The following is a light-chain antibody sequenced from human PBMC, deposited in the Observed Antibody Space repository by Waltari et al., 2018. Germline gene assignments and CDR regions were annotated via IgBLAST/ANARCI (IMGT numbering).Light chain of an antibody. Sequence: QLVLTQSPSASASLGASVKLTCTLSSGHSSNVIAWLQQQPKKGPRYLMKVNSEGSHNKGDGIPARFSGSSSGAERYRTISSLQSEDEADYYCQTGGHGTWVFGGGTKLTVL. J-gene: IGLJ3*02. CDR1: SGHSSNV. CDR2: VNSEGSH. V-gene: IGLV4-69*01. CDR3: QTGGHGTWV.